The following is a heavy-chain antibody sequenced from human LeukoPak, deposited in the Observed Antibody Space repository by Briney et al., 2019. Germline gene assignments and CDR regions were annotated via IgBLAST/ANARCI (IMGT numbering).Heavy chain of an antibody. CDR3: ARDRAVKARIGGMDV. J-gene: IGHJ6*02. Sequence: GGSLRLSCAASGFTFSSYAMSWVRQAPGKGLEWVSYISESSSHTYNADSVKGRFTISRDNAKNSLYLQMNSLRVEDTGIYYCARDRAVKARIGGMDVWGQGTTVIVSS. CDR1: GFTFSSYA. CDR2: ISESSSHT. D-gene: IGHD5-24*01. V-gene: IGHV3-21*06.